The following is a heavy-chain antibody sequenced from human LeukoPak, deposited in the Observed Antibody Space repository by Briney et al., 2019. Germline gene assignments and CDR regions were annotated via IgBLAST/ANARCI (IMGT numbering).Heavy chain of an antibody. CDR3: ARLDRYDYVWGSYRYRGYLDY. J-gene: IGHJ4*02. Sequence: SETLSLTCAVYGGSFSSYYWSWIRQPPGKGLEWIGEINHSGSTNYNPSLKSRVTISVDTSKNQFSLKLSSVTAADTAVYYCARLDRYDYVWGSYRYRGYLDYWGQGTLVTVSS. D-gene: IGHD3-16*02. CDR1: GGSFSSYY. CDR2: INHSGST. V-gene: IGHV4-34*01.